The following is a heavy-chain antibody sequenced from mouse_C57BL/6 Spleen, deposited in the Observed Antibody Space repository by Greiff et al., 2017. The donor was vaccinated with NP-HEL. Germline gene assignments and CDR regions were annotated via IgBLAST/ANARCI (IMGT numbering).Heavy chain of an antibody. V-gene: IGHV3-6*01. CDR1: GYSITSGYY. CDR3: ARASPTGYYYAMDY. Sequence: EVKLQESGPGLVKPSQSLSLTCSVTGYSITSGYYWNWIRQFPGNKLEWMGYISYDGSNNYNPSLKNRISITRDTSKNQFFLKLNSVTTEDTATYYWARASPTGYYYAMDYWGQGTSVTVSS. CDR2: ISYDGSN. J-gene: IGHJ4*01.